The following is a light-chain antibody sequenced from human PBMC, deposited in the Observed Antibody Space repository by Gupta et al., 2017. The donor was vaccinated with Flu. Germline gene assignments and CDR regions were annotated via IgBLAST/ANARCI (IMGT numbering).Light chain of an antibody. CDR2: DVT. V-gene: IGLV2-14*03. CDR1: SDVGGYKY. Sequence: QPPLPQPPSMSGSPGHSITTACTGTSDVGGYKYVSWYQHHPGKAPKLIIYDVTKRPAGVSPRFSGSKSGNTASLTISGLQAEDEAEYYCTAYTSSTSLVLFGGGTRLTVL. J-gene: IGLJ2*01. CDR3: TAYTSSTSLVL.